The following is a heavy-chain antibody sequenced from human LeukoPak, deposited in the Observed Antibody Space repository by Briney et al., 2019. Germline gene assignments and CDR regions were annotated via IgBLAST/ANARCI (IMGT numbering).Heavy chain of an antibody. J-gene: IGHJ6*02. Sequence: ASVKVSCKASGYTFTGYYMHWVRQAPGQGLEWMGWINPNSGGTNYAQKFQGRVTMTRDTSISTAYMELSRLRSDDTAVYYCAIQRNYDILTGNSGYYYYGMDVWGQGTTVTVSS. D-gene: IGHD3-9*01. V-gene: IGHV1-2*02. CDR2: INPNSGGT. CDR1: GYTFTGYY. CDR3: AIQRNYDILTGNSGYYYYGMDV.